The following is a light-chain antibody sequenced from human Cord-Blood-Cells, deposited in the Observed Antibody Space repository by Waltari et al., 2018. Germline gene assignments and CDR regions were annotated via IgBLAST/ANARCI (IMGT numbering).Light chain of an antibody. CDR2: DAS. CDR1: QSISSW. V-gene: IGKV1-5*01. Sequence: DIQMSQSPSTLSASVGDRVTITCRARQSISSWLAWSQQKPGKAPKLLIYDASSLESGGPSRFSGSGSGTEFTLTISSRQPDDFATYYCQQYNSYWTFGQGTKVEIK. CDR3: QQYNSYWT. J-gene: IGKJ1*01.